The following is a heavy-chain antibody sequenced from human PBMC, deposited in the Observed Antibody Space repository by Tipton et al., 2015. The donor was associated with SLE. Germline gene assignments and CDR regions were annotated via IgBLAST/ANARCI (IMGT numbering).Heavy chain of an antibody. Sequence: TLSLTCTVSGGSISSYYWSWIRQPPGKGLEWIGYIYYSGSTNYNPSLKSRVTISVDTSKNQFSLKLSSVTAADTAVHYCASGLRWSGVDQGVIPPFDYWGQGTLVTVSS. CDR1: GGSISSYY. CDR3: ASGLRWSGVDQGVIPPFDY. D-gene: IGHD3-10*01. V-gene: IGHV4-59*01. J-gene: IGHJ4*02. CDR2: IYYSGST.